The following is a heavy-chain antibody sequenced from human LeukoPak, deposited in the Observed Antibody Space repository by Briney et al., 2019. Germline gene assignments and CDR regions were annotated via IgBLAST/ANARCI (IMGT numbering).Heavy chain of an antibody. J-gene: IGHJ5*02. CDR3: ARPLVGTSGNNWFDP. CDR2: MNPNSGNT. Sequence: VASVKVSCKASGYTFNNYDINWVRQATGQGLEWMGWMNPNSGNTGYAQKFQGRVTMTRNTSISTAYMELSSLRSEDTAVYYCARPLVGTSGNNWFDPWGQGTLVTVSS. D-gene: IGHD1-1*01. V-gene: IGHV1-8*01. CDR1: GYTFNNYD.